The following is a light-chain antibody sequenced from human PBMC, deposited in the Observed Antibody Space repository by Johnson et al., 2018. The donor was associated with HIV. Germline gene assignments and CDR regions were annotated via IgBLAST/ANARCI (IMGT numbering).Light chain of an antibody. Sequence: QSVLTQPPSVSAAPGQKVTISCSGSSSNIGNNYVSWYQQLPGTAPKLLIYDNNKRPSGIPDRISGSKSGTSATLGIAGLQTGDEADYYCGTWDNSLSARVFGTGTKVTVL. J-gene: IGLJ1*01. CDR3: GTWDNSLSARV. V-gene: IGLV1-51*01. CDR1: SSNIGNNY. CDR2: DNN.